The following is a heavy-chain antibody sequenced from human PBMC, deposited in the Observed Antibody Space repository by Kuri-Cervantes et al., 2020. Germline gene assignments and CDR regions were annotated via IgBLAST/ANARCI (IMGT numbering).Heavy chain of an antibody. V-gene: IGHV4-28*03. D-gene: IGHD1-26*01. J-gene: IGHJ4*02. Sequence: SETLSLTCAVSGYSISSSNWWGWIRQPPGKGLEWIGYIYYSGSTYYNPSLKSRVTISVDTSKNQFSLKLSSVTAADTAVYYCAREGISGSYGYYDYWGQGTLVTVSS. CDR2: IYYSGST. CDR1: GYSISSSNW. CDR3: AREGISGSYGYYDY.